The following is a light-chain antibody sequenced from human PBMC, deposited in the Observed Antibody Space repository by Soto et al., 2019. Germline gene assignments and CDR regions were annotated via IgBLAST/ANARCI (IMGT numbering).Light chain of an antibody. Sequence: DIQMTQYPSTLSASVGDRVTITCRASQSVNIWLAWYQHKPGKAPRLLIYRASNLEGGVPRRFSGSGSGTEFTLTISSLQPDDFATYYCQQYSSSSLTFGGGTKVELK. CDR3: QQYSSSSLT. CDR2: RAS. J-gene: IGKJ4*01. CDR1: QSVNIW. V-gene: IGKV1-5*03.